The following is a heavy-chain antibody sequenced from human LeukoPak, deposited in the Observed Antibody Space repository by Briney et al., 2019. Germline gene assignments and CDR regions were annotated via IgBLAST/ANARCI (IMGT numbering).Heavy chain of an antibody. CDR3: ARDEAYYDILTGYSPFDY. CDR2: ISAYNGNT. V-gene: IGHV1-18*01. CDR1: GYTFTSYG. J-gene: IGHJ4*02. D-gene: IGHD3-9*01. Sequence: GASVKVSCKASGYTFTSYGISWVRQAPGQGLEWMGWISAYNGNTNDAQKLQGRVTMTTDTSTSTAYMELRGLRSDDTAVYYCARDEAYYDILTGYSPFDYWGQGTLVTVSS.